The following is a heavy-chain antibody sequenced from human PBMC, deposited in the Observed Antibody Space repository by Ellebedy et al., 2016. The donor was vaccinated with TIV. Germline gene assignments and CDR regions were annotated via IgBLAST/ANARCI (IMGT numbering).Heavy chain of an antibody. J-gene: IGHJ4*02. V-gene: IGHV1-69*13. Sequence: SVKVSCKASGGIFRSYAISWVRQAPGQGLEWMGGIIAIFASTNYAQKFQGRVTITADESTSTAYLELSSLRFEDTAVYYCAGHSGYTYRKNPFDSWGQGTLLTVSS. CDR2: IIAIFAST. D-gene: IGHD5-18*01. CDR3: AGHSGYTYRKNPFDS. CDR1: GGIFRSYA.